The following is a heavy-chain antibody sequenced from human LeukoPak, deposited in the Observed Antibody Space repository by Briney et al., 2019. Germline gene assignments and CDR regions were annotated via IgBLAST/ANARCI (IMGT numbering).Heavy chain of an antibody. D-gene: IGHD6-13*01. CDR1: GYTFTSYG. J-gene: IGHJ4*02. Sequence: ASVKVSCKASGYTFTSYGISWVRQAPGQGLEWMGWISAYNGNTNYAQKLQGRVTMTTDTSTSTAYMELRSLRSDDTAVYYCARVPTLPVIAAAGFFDYWGQGTLVTVCS. V-gene: IGHV1-18*01. CDR2: ISAYNGNT. CDR3: ARVPTLPVIAAAGFFDY.